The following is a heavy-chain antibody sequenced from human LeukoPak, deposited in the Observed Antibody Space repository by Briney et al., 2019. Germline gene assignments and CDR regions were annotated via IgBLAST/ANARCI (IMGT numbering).Heavy chain of an antibody. CDR3: ARGQYSGFDY. Sequence: GSLRLSCAASGFTFSSYAMHWVRQAPGKGLEWVAVISYDGSNKYYADSVKGRFTISRDNSKNTLYLQMNSLRAEDTAVYYCARGQYSGFDYWGQGTLVTVSS. CDR1: GFTFSSYA. CDR2: ISYDGSNK. D-gene: IGHD5-12*01. J-gene: IGHJ4*02. V-gene: IGHV3-30-3*01.